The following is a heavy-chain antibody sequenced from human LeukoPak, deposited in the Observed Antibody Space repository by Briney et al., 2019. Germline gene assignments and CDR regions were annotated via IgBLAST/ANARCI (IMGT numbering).Heavy chain of an antibody. CDR3: ARAAADKNSWHFFDY. Sequence: PSQTLSLTCTVSGDSISSGDHYWSWIRQPPGKGLEWIGYIHYSGGTYYNPSLKSRLIMSVDMSKNQFSLSLNSLTAADSAVYYCARAAADKNSWHFFDYWGQGTLVTVSS. CDR1: GDSISSGDHY. CDR2: IHYSGGT. D-gene: IGHD2/OR15-2a*01. J-gene: IGHJ4*02. V-gene: IGHV4-30-4*01.